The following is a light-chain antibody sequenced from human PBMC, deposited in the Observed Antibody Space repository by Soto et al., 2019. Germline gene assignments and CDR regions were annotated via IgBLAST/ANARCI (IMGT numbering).Light chain of an antibody. CDR3: QQYNNWPPIT. J-gene: IGKJ5*01. CDR2: GAS. V-gene: IGKV3-15*01. CDR1: QSVSSN. Sequence: EIVMTPSPATLSVSPVEIAILYFMSIQSVSSNLAWYQQKPGQAPRLLIYGASTRATGIPARFSGSGSGTEFTLTIRSLQSEDFAVYYCQQYNNWPPITCGQGTRREIK.